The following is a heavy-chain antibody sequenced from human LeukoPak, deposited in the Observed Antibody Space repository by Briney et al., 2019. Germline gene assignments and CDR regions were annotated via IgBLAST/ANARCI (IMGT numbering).Heavy chain of an antibody. CDR1: GYSISSGYY. V-gene: IGHV4-38-2*02. CDR2: INHSGST. CDR3: ARGPATRRWLVRRGNWFDP. J-gene: IGHJ5*02. D-gene: IGHD6-19*01. Sequence: SETLSLTCTVSGYSISSGYYWSWIRQPPGKGLEWIGEINHSGSTNYNPSLKSRVTISVDTSKNQFSLKLSSVTAADTAVYYCARGPATRRWLVRRGNWFDPWGQGTLVTVSS.